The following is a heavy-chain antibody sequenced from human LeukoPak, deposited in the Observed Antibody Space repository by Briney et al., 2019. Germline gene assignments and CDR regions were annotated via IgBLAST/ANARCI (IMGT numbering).Heavy chain of an antibody. CDR2: ISSDGSAI. CDR1: GFTFSNYE. J-gene: IGHJ4*02. D-gene: IGHD1-26*01. Sequence: GGSLRLSCAASGFTFSNYEMNWVRQAPGKGLEWVSHISSDGSAIHYADSVRGRFTISRDNAKNSLFLQRNSLRAEDTAVYYCARGLGGSYYRYWGQGTLVTASS. V-gene: IGHV3-48*03. CDR3: ARGLGGSYYRY.